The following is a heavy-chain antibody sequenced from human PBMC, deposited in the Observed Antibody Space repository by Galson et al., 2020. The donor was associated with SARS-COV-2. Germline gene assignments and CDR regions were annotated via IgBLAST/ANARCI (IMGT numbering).Heavy chain of an antibody. Sequence: SETLSLTCAVYGGSFSGYYWSWIRQPPGKGLEWIGEINHSGSTNYNPSLKSRVTISVDTSKNQFSLKLSSVTAADTAVYYCARDQDIVVVPAARDDAFDIWGQGTMVTVSS. CDR2: INHSGST. CDR1: GGSFSGYY. D-gene: IGHD2-2*01. J-gene: IGHJ3*02. CDR3: ARDQDIVVVPAARDDAFDI. V-gene: IGHV4-34*01.